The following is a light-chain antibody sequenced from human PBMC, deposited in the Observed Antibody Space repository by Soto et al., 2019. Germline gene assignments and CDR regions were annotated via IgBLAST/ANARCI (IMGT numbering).Light chain of an antibody. CDR3: SSYAGSSNV. V-gene: IGLV2-8*01. CDR2: VVN. J-gene: IGLJ1*01. Sequence: QSPLTQPPSASGCPGQSVTISCTGTSRDVGGYNYLSWYQQHPGNAPQLMIPVVNNRPSGSSDRFSGCKSGNTASLTVSGLQAEDEADYYCSSYAGSSNVFGTGTKVTVL. CDR1: SRDVGGYNY.